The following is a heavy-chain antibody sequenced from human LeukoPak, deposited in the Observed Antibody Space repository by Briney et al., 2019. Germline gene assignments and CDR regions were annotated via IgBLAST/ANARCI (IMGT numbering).Heavy chain of an antibody. CDR3: ARGGNDYVWGSSQYYFDY. V-gene: IGHV4-34*01. CDR1: GGSFSGYY. J-gene: IGHJ4*02. CDR2: INHSGST. D-gene: IGHD3-16*01. Sequence: SETLSLTCAVYGGSFSGYYWSWIRQPPGKGLEWIGEINHSGSTNYNPSLKSRVTISVDTSKNQFSLKLSSVPAADTAVYYCARGGNDYVWGSSQYYFDYWGQGTLVTVSS.